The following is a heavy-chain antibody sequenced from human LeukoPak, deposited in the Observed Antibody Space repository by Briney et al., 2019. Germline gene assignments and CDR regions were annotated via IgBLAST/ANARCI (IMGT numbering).Heavy chain of an antibody. CDR3: ARVPSGKVFSRFDP. V-gene: IGHV1-18*01. J-gene: IGHJ5*02. D-gene: IGHD3-10*01. Sequence: ASVKVSCKASGYTFTSYGISWVRQAPGQGLEWMGWISAYNGNTNYAQKLQGRVTMTTDTSTSTAYMELRSLRSDDTAVYYCARVPSGKVFSRFDPWGQGTLVTVSS. CDR2: ISAYNGNT. CDR1: GYTFTSYG.